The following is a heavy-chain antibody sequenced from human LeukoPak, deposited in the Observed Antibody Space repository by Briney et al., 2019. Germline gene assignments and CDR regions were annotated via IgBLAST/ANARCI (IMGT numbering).Heavy chain of an antibody. V-gene: IGHV3-23*01. CDR2: LSGNGNTM. D-gene: IGHD4-23*01. CDR3: AKALYGGHDY. J-gene: IGHJ4*02. CDR1: GFTFSTYA. Sequence: GGSLRLSCAASGFTFSTYAMSWVRQAPGKGLECVSALSGNGNTMYYADSVKGRFTISRDNSKNTLSLQMNSLRAEDTAVYYCAKALYGGHDYWGQGTLVTVSS.